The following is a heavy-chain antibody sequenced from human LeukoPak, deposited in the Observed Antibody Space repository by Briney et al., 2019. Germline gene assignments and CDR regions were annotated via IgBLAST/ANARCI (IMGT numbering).Heavy chain of an antibody. D-gene: IGHD3-3*01. CDR1: GYTFTGYY. CDR2: INPNSGGT. Sequence: ASVKVSCKASGYTFTGYYMHWVRQAPGQGLEWMGWINPNSGGTNYAQKFQGRVTMTRDTSISTAYMELSRLRSDDTAVYYCARDSSNYDFWSGYYYYMDVWGKGTTVAVSS. V-gene: IGHV1-2*02. J-gene: IGHJ6*03. CDR3: ARDSSNYDFWSGYYYYMDV.